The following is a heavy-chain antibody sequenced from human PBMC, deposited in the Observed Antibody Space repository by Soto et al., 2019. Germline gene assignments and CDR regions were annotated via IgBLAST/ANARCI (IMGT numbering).Heavy chain of an antibody. V-gene: IGHV1-69*10. D-gene: IGHD2-2*01. CDR3: ATEGVSVPAGTFEY. CDR2: IIPILRSV. Sequence: GASVKVSCKASGDTLGSFAFSWVRQAPGQGLEWLGGIIPILRSVSHAQRFQGRLTITADESSRTVFMELSRLTSEDTADYYCATEGVSVPAGTFEYWGQGTLVTVPQ. J-gene: IGHJ4*02. CDR1: GDTLGSFA.